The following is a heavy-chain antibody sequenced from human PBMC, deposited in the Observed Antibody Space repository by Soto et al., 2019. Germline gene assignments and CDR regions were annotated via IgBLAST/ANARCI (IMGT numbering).Heavy chain of an antibody. D-gene: IGHD3-3*01. CDR2: IYYSGST. J-gene: IGHJ4*02. V-gene: IGHV4-59*01. CDR1: GGSISSYY. Sequence: SETLSLTCTVSGGSISSYYWSWIRQPPGKGLEWIGYIYYSGSTNYNPSLKSRVTISVDTSKNQFSLKLSSVTAADTAVYYCARITIFGVDQYYFDYWGQGTLVTVSS. CDR3: ARITIFGVDQYYFDY.